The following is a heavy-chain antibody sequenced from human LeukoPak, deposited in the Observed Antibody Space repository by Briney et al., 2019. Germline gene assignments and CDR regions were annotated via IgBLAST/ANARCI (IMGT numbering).Heavy chain of an antibody. V-gene: IGHV1-46*01. D-gene: IGHD6-19*01. Sequence: ASVKVSCKASGYTFTSYNIHWVRQAPGQGHEWMGIVNPSTGSSSYAQKFQGRVSMTRDTSTSTVDMELSSLRSEDTAVSYCARDVAGSWGYFDYWGQGTLVTVSS. CDR3: ARDVAGSWGYFDY. CDR2: VNPSTGSS. CDR1: GYTFTSYN. J-gene: IGHJ4*02.